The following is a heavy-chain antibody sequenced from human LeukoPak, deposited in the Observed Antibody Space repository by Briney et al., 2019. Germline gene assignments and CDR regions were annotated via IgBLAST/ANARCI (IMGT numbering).Heavy chain of an antibody. Sequence: PGETLQISCQGSGYSFTSYWIGWVRQLPGKGLEWMGIIYPGDSDTRYSPSFQGQVTISADKSISTAYLQWSSLKASDTAIYYCARRDSGSYLGFDYWAREPWSPSPQ. CDR1: GYSFTSYW. J-gene: IGHJ4*02. CDR2: IYPGDSDT. D-gene: IGHD1-26*01. V-gene: IGHV5-51*01. CDR3: ARRDSGSYLGFDY.